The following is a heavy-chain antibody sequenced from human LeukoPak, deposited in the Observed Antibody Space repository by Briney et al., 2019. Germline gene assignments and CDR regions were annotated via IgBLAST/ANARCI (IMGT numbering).Heavy chain of an antibody. CDR3: ARGLKGYYDSSGYYFDY. V-gene: IGHV4-34*01. J-gene: IGHJ4*02. CDR1: GGSFSGYY. CDR2: INHSGST. Sequence: SETLSLTCAVYGGSFSGYYWSWIRQPPGKGLEWIGEINHSGSTNYNPPLKSRVTISVDTSKNQFSLKLSSVTAADTAVYYCARGLKGYYDSSGYYFDYWGQGTLVTVSS. D-gene: IGHD3-22*01.